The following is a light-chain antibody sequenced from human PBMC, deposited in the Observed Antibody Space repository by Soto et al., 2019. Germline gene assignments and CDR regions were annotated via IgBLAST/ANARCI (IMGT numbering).Light chain of an antibody. CDR2: KAS. V-gene: IGKV1-5*03. CDR3: QQYNSYSQT. Sequence: DIPMTQSPSTLSASVGDRVTITCRASQSISSWLAWYQQKPEKAPKLLIYKASTLESGVPSRFSGSGSGTEFTLTISSLQPDDFATYYCQQYNSYSQTFGQGTKVEIK. CDR1: QSISSW. J-gene: IGKJ1*01.